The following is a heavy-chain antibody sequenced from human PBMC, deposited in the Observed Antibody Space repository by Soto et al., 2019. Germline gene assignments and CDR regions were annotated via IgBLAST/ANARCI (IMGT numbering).Heavy chain of an antibody. CDR1: GLTFSSYG. V-gene: IGHV3-33*01. Sequence: GGSLRLSCEASGLTFSSYGMDWVRQAPGKGLEWVAVIWYDGSNKYYADSVKGRFTISRDNSKNTLYLQMNSLRAEDTAVYYCARDGVYPDLNYCYYYGMDVWGQGTTVTVSS. D-gene: IGHD2-8*01. CDR2: IWYDGSNK. CDR3: ARDGVYPDLNYCYYYGMDV. J-gene: IGHJ6*02.